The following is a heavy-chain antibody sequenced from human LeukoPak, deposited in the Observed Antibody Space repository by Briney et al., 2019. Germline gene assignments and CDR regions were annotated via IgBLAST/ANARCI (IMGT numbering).Heavy chain of an antibody. V-gene: IGHV3-48*03. CDR2: ISSSSSAK. CDR1: GFTFSSYE. CDR3: ARYQAANTNYFDY. Sequence: PGGSLRLSCAASGFTFSSYEMNWVRQAPGEGLEWVSHISSSSSAKYYADSVKGRFTISRDNAKNSLYLQMNSLRAEDTAVYYCARYQAANTNYFDYWGQGILVTVSS. J-gene: IGHJ4*02. D-gene: IGHD2-15*01.